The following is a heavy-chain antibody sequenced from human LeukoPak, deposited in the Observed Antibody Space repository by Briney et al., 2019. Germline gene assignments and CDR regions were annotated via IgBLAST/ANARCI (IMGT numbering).Heavy chain of an antibody. CDR3: AKENDFWSGSDLT. J-gene: IGHJ5*02. CDR2: IKHDGSEK. Sequence: ANIKHDGSEKNYVDSVKGRFTISRDNVKNSLYLQMNSLRAEDTAVYYCAKENDFWSGSDLTWGQGTLVTVSS. D-gene: IGHD3-3*01. V-gene: IGHV3-7*01.